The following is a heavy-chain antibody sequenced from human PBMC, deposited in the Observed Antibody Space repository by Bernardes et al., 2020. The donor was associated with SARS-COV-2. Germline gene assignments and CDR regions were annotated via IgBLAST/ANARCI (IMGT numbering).Heavy chain of an antibody. D-gene: IGHD1-1*01. J-gene: IGHJ3*02. CDR1: GFTFSSNS. Sequence: GGSLRLSCVASGFTFSSNSMHWVRQAPGQGLEWVSSISFSSSHIYYADSLKGRFTISRDNAKNSPYLQLNSLTAEDTAVYYCARGGRLHRDAFDIWGQGTMVTVSS. V-gene: IGHV3-21*01. CDR3: ARGGRLHRDAFDI. CDR2: ISFSSSHI.